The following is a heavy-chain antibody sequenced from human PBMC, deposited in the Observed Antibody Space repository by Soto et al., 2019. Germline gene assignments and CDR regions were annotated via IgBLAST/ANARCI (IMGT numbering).Heavy chain of an antibody. Sequence: PGGSLRLSCAASGFTFSIYSMNWVRQAPGKGLEWISYISSTSSTIYYADSVKGRFTNSRDNAKNSLYLQMNSLRAEDTAVYYCATYYGSGSYFPDHYYYGMDVWGQGTTVTVSS. V-gene: IGHV3-48*01. CDR2: ISSTSSTI. J-gene: IGHJ6*02. CDR3: ATYYGSGSYFPDHYYYGMDV. D-gene: IGHD3-10*01. CDR1: GFTFSIYS.